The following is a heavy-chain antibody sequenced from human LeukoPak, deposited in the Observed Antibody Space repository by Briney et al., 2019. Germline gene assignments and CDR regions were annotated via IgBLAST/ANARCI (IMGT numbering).Heavy chain of an antibody. CDR2: ISSSRSYI. Sequence: PGGSLRLSCAASGFTFSSYSMNWVRQAPGKGLEWVSSISSSRSYIYYADSVKGRFTISRDNAKNSLYLQMNSLRAEDTAVYYCARFSSGWPSFDYWGQGTLVTVSS. CDR3: ARFSSGWPSFDY. D-gene: IGHD6-19*01. J-gene: IGHJ4*02. V-gene: IGHV3-21*01. CDR1: GFTFSSYS.